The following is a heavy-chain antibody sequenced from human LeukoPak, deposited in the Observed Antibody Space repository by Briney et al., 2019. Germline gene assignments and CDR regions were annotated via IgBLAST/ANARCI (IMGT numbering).Heavy chain of an antibody. CDR1: GGSISSGSYY. CDR2: IYASGST. D-gene: IGHD4-23*01. J-gene: IGHJ4*02. V-gene: IGHV4-61*02. CDR3: ASSTMVVTPLSDHIDY. Sequence: SETLSLTCTVSGGSISSGSYYGCWIRQPAGKGLEWIGRIYASGSTNYSPSRKSRVSRSVDTSTNQFSLKLTSVPATEPAAYYCASSTMVVTPLSDHIDYWGQGTLVTVSS.